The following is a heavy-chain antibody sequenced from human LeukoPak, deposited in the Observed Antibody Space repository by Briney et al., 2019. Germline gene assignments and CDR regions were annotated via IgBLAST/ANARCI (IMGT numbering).Heavy chain of an antibody. J-gene: IGHJ4*02. D-gene: IGHD2-2*01. CDR2: ISGSGGST. Sequence: GGSLRLSWAASGFTFSSYAMSWVRQAPGKGLEWVSAISGSGGSTYYADSVKGRFTISRDNSKDTLYLQMNSLRAEDTAVYYCAKVVVVPAAIPYWGQGTLVTVSS. CDR3: AKVVVVPAAIPY. CDR1: GFTFSSYA. V-gene: IGHV3-23*01.